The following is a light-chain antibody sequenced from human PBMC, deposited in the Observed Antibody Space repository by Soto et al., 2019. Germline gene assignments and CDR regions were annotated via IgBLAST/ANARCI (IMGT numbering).Light chain of an antibody. CDR2: GAS. J-gene: IGKJ2*01. CDR3: QQYGSSPYT. V-gene: IGKV3-20*01. Sequence: EIVLTQSPGTLSLSPGERATLSCRASQSVSSIYLAWYQQKPGQAPRLLIYGASSRATGIPDRFSGSGSGTDLTLTISRLEPEDFAVYYCQQYGSSPYTFGQGTKVDIK. CDR1: QSVSSIY.